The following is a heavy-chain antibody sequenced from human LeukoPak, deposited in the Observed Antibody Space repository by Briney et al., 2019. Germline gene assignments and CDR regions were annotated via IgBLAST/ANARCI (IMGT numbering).Heavy chain of an antibody. CDR2: ISYDGSNK. D-gene: IGHD6-13*01. Sequence: PGRSLRLSCAASGFTFSSYGMYWVRQAPGKGLEWVAVISYDGSNKYYADSVKGRFTISRDNSKNTLYLQMNSLRAEDTAVYYCAKDRAVQQQLVRGYFQHWGQGTLVTVSS. CDR3: AKDRAVQQQLVRGYFQH. CDR1: GFTFSSYG. J-gene: IGHJ1*01. V-gene: IGHV3-30*18.